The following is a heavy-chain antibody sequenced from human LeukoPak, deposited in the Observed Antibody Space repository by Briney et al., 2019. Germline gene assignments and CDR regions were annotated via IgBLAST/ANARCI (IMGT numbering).Heavy chain of an antibody. Sequence: ASVKVSCKASGYTFTSYDINWVRQATGQGLEWMGWMNPNSGNTGYAQKFQGRVTITRNTSISTAYMELSNLRSEDTAVYYCARASDFWSGSTLPDYWGQGTLVTVSS. CDR2: MNPNSGNT. D-gene: IGHD3-3*01. V-gene: IGHV1-8*03. J-gene: IGHJ4*02. CDR1: GYTFTSYD. CDR3: ARASDFWSGSTLPDY.